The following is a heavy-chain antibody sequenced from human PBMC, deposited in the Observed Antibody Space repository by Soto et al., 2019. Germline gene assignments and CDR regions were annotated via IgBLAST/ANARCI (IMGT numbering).Heavy chain of an antibody. Sequence: EVQLVESGGGLVQPGGSLRLSCAASGFTFSSYNMNWVRQAPGKGLEWVSYISSSGSTIYYADSVKGRFIISRDNAKNSLYLQMNSLRDEDTAVYYCASSGNYYYHYWGQGTLVTVSS. J-gene: IGHJ4*02. V-gene: IGHV3-48*02. D-gene: IGHD1-26*01. CDR2: ISSSGSTI. CDR3: ASSGNYYYHY. CDR1: GFTFSSYN.